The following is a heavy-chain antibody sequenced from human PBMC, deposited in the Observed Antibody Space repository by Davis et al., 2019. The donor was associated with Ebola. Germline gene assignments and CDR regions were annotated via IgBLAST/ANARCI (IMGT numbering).Heavy chain of an antibody. V-gene: IGHV1-46*01. D-gene: IGHD2-15*01. J-gene: IGHJ6*04. CDR1: GYTFTSYY. CDR2: INPSGGST. CDR3: ARENIVVVVAATPYYYYGMDV. Sequence: ASVKVSCKASGYTFTSYYMHWVRQAPGQGLEWMGIINPSGGSTSYAQKFQGRVTMTRDTSTSTVYMELSSLRSEDTAVYYCARENIVVVVAATPYYYYGMDVWGKGTTVTVSS.